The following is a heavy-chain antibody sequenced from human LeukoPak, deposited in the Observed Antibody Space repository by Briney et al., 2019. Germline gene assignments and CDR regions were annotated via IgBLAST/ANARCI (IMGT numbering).Heavy chain of an antibody. V-gene: IGHV3-30-3*01. CDR1: GFTFSSYT. D-gene: IGHD3-16*01. CDR2: ISYDGSNK. J-gene: IGHJ3*02. Sequence: PGRSLRLSCAASGFTFSSYTMHWVRQAPGKGLEWVAVISYDGSNKYYADSVKGRFTISRDNSKNTLYLQMNSLRAEDTAVYYCARDWGGLTDIWGQGTMVTVSS. CDR3: ARDWGGLTDI.